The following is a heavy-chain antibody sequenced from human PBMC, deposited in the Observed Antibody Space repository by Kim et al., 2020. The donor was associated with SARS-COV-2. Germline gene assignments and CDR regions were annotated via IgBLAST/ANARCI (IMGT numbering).Heavy chain of an antibody. CDR2: IIPIFGTA. D-gene: IGHD6-19*01. CDR3: AGSRWGIAVAGRPSIDY. J-gene: IGHJ4*02. CDR1: GGTFSSYA. Sequence: SVKVSCKASGGTFSSYAISWVRQAPGQGLEWMGGIIPIFGTANYAQKFQGRVTITADESTGTAYMELSSLKSEDTAVYYCAGSRWGIAVAGRPSIDYWGQGTLVTVSS. V-gene: IGHV1-69*13.